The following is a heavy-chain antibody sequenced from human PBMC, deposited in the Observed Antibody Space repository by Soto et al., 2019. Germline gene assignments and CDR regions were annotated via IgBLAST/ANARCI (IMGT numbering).Heavy chain of an antibody. CDR3: ARLCRGDYYFYY. CDR1: GGSISSSSYY. J-gene: IGHJ4*02. V-gene: IGHV4-39*01. Sequence: QLQLQESGPGLVKPSETLSLTCTVSGGSISSSSYYWGWIRQPPGKGLEWIGSIYYSGSTYYNPSLKSRVTISVDTSKNQFSLKLSSVTAADTAVYYCARLCRGDYYFYYWGQGTLVTVSS. D-gene: IGHD3-10*01. CDR2: IYYSGST.